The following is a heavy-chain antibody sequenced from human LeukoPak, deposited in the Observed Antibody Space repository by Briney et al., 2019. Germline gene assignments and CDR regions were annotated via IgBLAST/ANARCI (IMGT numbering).Heavy chain of an antibody. V-gene: IGHV3-33*06. D-gene: IGHD6-13*01. CDR2: IWYDGSNK. J-gene: IGHJ4*02. Sequence: PGGSLRLSCAASGFIFRNYGMHWVRQAPGKGLEWVALIWYDGSNKFYADSVKGRFTISRDNSKNTLYLQMNSVRAEDTAVYYCAKGALRGHSSSWYGDFWGQGTLVTVSS. CDR3: AKGALRGHSSSWYGDF. CDR1: GFIFRNYG.